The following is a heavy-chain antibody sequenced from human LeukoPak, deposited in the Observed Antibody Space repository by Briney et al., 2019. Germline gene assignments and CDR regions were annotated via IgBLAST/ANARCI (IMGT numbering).Heavy chain of an antibody. CDR3: ARVPVTVTTGFDP. CDR1: GGSISSSSYY. D-gene: IGHD4-11*01. CDR2: IYYSGNT. V-gene: IGHV4-39*01. Sequence: SSETLSLTCTVSGGSISSSSYYWGWIRQPPGKGLEWIGSIYYSGNTYYNPSLKSRVTISVDTSKIQVSLKLTSVTAADTAVYYCARVPVTVTTGFDPWGQGTLVTVSS. J-gene: IGHJ5*02.